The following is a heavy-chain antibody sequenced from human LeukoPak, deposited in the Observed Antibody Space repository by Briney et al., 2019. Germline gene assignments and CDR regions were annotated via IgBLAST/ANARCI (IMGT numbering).Heavy chain of an antibody. CDR1: GYTFTSYG. Sequence: ASVKDSCKASGYTFTSYGISWVRQAPGQGLEWMGRISAYNGNTNYAQKLQGRVTMTTDTSTSTAYMELRSLRSDDTAVYFCARPHYDFWSGYLDYWGQGTLVTVSS. D-gene: IGHD3-3*01. V-gene: IGHV1-18*01. CDR3: ARPHYDFWSGYLDY. CDR2: ISAYNGNT. J-gene: IGHJ4*02.